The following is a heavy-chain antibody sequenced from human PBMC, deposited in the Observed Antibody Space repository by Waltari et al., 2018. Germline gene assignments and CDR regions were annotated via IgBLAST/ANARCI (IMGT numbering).Heavy chain of an antibody. CDR3: ARDAPYSGYDKKSDGAMEWPHYYGMDV. J-gene: IGHJ6*02. V-gene: IGHV3-48*03. Sequence: EVQLVESGGGLVQPGGSLRLSCAASGFTFSSYEMNWVRQAPGKALEWVSYISSSGSTIYYADSVKGRFTISRDNAKNSLYLQMNSLRAEDTAVYYCARDAPYSGYDKKSDGAMEWPHYYGMDVWGQGTTVTVSS. D-gene: IGHD5-12*01. CDR2: ISSSGSTI. CDR1: GFTFSSYE.